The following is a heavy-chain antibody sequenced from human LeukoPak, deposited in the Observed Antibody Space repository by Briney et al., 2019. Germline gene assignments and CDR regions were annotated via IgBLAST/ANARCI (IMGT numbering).Heavy chain of an antibody. CDR1: GFTFSSYG. CDR3: AKDAFSSGWELFDY. V-gene: IGHV3-30*18. Sequence: GRSLRLSCAASGFTFSSYGMHWVRQAPGKGLEWVAVISYDGSDKYYADSVKGRFTISRDNSKNTPYLQMNSLRAEDTAVYSCAKDAFSSGWELFDYWGQGTLVTVSS. CDR2: ISYDGSDK. D-gene: IGHD6-19*01. J-gene: IGHJ4*02.